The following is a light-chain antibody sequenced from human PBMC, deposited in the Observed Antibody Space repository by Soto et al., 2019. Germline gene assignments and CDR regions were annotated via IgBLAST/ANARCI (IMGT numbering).Light chain of an antibody. CDR2: EVS. V-gene: IGLV2-14*01. J-gene: IGLJ2*01. Sequence: QSALTQPASVSGSPGQSIIISCTGTSSDVDTYKYVSWYQQHPGKAPKLMIYEVSHRPSGVSDRFSGSKSGNTASLTISGLQAEDEADYYCCSYAGRTTRVLFGGGTKLTV. CDR3: CSYAGRTTRVL. CDR1: SSDVDTYKY.